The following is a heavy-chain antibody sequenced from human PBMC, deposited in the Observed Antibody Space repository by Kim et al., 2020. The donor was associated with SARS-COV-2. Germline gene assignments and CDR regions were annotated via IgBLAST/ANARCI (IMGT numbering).Heavy chain of an antibody. CDR1: GFTFSSYW. J-gene: IGHJ3*02. V-gene: IGHV3-74*01. D-gene: IGHD3-22*01. CDR3: ARGLRGDSSGYKGAGAFDI. Sequence: GGSLRLSCAASGFTFSSYWMHWVRQAPGKGLVWVSRINSDGSSTSYADSVKGRFTISRDNAKNTLYLQMNSLRAEDTAVYYCARGLRGDSSGYKGAGAFDIWGQGTMVTVSS. CDR2: INSDGSST.